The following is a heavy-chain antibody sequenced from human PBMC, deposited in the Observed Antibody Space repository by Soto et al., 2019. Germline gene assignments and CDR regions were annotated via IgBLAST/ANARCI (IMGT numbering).Heavy chain of an antibody. Sequence: GGSLRLSCAASGFTFSSYSMNWVRQAPGKGLEWVSSISSSSSYIYYADAGKGRFTISRDNAKKSLYLEMHSLRAEDTAVYYCARYAAEVTTFFDHWGQGTLV. J-gene: IGHJ4*02. D-gene: IGHD4-17*01. V-gene: IGHV3-21*01. CDR3: ARYAAEVTTFFDH. CDR1: GFTFSSYS. CDR2: ISSSSSYI.